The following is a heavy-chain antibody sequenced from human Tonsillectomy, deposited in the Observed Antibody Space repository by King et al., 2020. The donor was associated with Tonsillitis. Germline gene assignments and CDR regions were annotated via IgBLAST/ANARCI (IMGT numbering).Heavy chain of an antibody. Sequence: VQLMESGGGVVQPGRSLRLSCAASGFTFSSYGMHWVRQAPGKGLEWVAVISYDGSNKYYADSVRGRFTISRDSSKNSLYLQMNSLRAEDTAVYYCAKGIWKLPRYTLLNEAFDVWGQGTMVTVSS. CDR3: AKGIWKLPRYTLLNEAFDV. V-gene: IGHV3-30*18. CDR2: ISYDGSNK. CDR1: GFTFSSYG. D-gene: IGHD2-15*01. J-gene: IGHJ3*01.